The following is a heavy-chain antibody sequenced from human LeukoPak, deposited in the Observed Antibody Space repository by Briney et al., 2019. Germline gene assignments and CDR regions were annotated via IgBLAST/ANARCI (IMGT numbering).Heavy chain of an antibody. V-gene: IGHV3-30-3*01. Sequence: GGSLRLSCAASGLTFSSYWMHWVRQAPGKGLEWVAVISYDGSNKYYADSVKGRFTISRDNSKNTLYLQMNSLRAEDTAVYYCARTDVWGKGTTVTVSS. CDR1: GLTFSSYW. CDR2: ISYDGSNK. CDR3: ARTDV. J-gene: IGHJ6*04.